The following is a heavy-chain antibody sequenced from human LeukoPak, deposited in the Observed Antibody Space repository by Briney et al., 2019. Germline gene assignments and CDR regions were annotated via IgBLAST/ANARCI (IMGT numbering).Heavy chain of an antibody. V-gene: IGHV3-23*01. CDR3: AKALEQETVIALDS. J-gene: IGHJ4*02. CDR2: ISGSGGRT. D-gene: IGHD6-13*01. CDR1: GFTFSTYA. Sequence: GGSLRLSCAAYGFTFSTYAMSWVRQAPGKGLGWVSAISGSGGRTYYADSVKGRFTIARDNSKNTLYLQMNSLRAEDTSIYFCAKALEQETVIALDSWGQGTLVTVSS.